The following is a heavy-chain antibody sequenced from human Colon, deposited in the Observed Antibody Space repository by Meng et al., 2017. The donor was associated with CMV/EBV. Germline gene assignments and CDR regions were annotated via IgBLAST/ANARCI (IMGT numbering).Heavy chain of an antibody. CDR3: ARVIQSSGVVISPFNY. J-gene: IGHJ4*02. CDR2: INADNGDT. D-gene: IGHD3-3*01. V-gene: IGHV1-18*01. Sequence: SWIRQPPGKGLEWLGWINADNGDTNYAQKVQDRVTMTTDTSTSTAYMELRSLRSDDTAVYYCARVIQSSGVVISPFNYWGQGTMVTVSS.